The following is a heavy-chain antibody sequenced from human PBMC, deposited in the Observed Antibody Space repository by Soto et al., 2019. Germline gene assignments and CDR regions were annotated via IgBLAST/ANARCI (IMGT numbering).Heavy chain of an antibody. J-gene: IGHJ4*02. D-gene: IGHD3-22*01. CDR1: GFTFSSYA. CDR3: AKVGSDSSGTLYYFDY. CDR2: ISGSGGST. V-gene: IGHV3-23*01. Sequence: TGGSLRLSCAASGFTFSSYAMSWVRQAPGKGLEWVSAISGSGGSTYYADSVKGRFTISRDNSKNTLYLQMNSLRAEDTAVYYCAKVGSDSSGTLYYFDYWGQGTLVTVSS.